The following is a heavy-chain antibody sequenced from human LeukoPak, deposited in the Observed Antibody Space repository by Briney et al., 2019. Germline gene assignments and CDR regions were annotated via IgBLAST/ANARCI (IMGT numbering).Heavy chain of an antibody. CDR1: VGSISSYY. D-gene: IGHD2-2*01. CDR3: ARGSERYCSSTSCSFDY. Sequence: SETLSLTCTVSVGSISSYYWSWIRQPAGKGLEWIGRIYTSGDTNYNPSLKSRVTMSVDMSKDQVSLKLSSVTAADTAVYYCARGSERYCSSTSCSFDYWGQGTLVTIAS. J-gene: IGHJ4*02. V-gene: IGHV4-4*07. CDR2: IYTSGDT.